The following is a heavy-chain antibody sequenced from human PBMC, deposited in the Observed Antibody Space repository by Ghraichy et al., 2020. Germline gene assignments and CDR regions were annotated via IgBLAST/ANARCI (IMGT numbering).Heavy chain of an antibody. Sequence: GESLNISCKGSGYSFTSYWIGWVRQMPGKGLEWMGIIYPGDSDTRYSPSFQGQVTISADKSISTAYLQWSSLKASDTAMYYCARGEPSTSPDYDILTGYYDYWGQGTLVTVSS. J-gene: IGHJ4*02. D-gene: IGHD3-9*01. V-gene: IGHV5-51*01. CDR1: GYSFTSYW. CDR2: IYPGDSDT. CDR3: ARGEPSTSPDYDILTGYYDY.